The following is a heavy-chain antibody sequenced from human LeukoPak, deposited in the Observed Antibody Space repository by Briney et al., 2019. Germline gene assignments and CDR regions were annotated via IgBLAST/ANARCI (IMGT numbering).Heavy chain of an antibody. CDR2: IWYDGSNK. D-gene: IGHD2-15*01. CDR1: GFTFSSYG. CDR3: GRHRFGGYCSGGSCYYFDY. Sequence: GGSLRLSCAASGFTFSSYGMHWVRQAPGKGLEWVAVIWYDGSNKYYADSVKGRFTISRDNSKNTLYLQMNSLRAEDTAVYYCGRHRFGGYCSGGSCYYFDYWGQGTLVTVSS. J-gene: IGHJ4*02. V-gene: IGHV3-33*01.